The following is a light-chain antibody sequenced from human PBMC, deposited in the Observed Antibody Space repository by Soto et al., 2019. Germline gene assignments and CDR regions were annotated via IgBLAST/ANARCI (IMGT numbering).Light chain of an antibody. CDR1: NIGSKS. Sequence: YELTQTSSVSVAPGQTAKITCGGNNIGSKSVHWYQQKAGQAPVLVVHDDSDRPSGIPERFSGSNSANTATLTISRVEAGDEADYYCQVWESSGDQVVFAGGTKLTVL. CDR3: QVWESSGDQVV. CDR2: DDS. V-gene: IGLV3-21*02. J-gene: IGLJ2*01.